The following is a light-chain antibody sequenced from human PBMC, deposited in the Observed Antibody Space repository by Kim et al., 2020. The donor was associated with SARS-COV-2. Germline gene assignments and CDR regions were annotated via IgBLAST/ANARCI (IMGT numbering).Light chain of an antibody. Sequence: DIVIPPSPATLSASPGERATLSCRASQSVSSNLAWYQQKPGQAPRLLIYGASTRATGIPARFSGSGSGTEFTLTITSLQSEDFAVYYCHQYNNWPPRYTFGQGTKLEI. J-gene: IGKJ2*01. CDR2: GAS. V-gene: IGKV3-15*01. CDR3: HQYNNWPPRYT. CDR1: QSVSSN.